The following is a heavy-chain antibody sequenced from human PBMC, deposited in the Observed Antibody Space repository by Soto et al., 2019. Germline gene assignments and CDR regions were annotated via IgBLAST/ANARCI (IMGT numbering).Heavy chain of an antibody. J-gene: IGHJ4*02. D-gene: IGHD6-13*01. CDR1: GGSVSSGNSY. Sequence: PSETLSLTCTVSGGSVSSGNSYWSWIRQPPGKGLEWIGEINHSGSTNYNPSLKSRVTISVDTSKNQFSLKLSSVTAADTAVYYCARGLIAAALPGGDWGQGTLVTVSS. V-gene: IGHV4-61*01. CDR3: ARGLIAAALPGGD. CDR2: INHSGST.